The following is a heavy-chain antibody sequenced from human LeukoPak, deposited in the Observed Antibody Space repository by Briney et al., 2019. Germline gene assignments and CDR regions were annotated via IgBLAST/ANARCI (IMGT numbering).Heavy chain of an antibody. V-gene: IGHV3-53*01. CDR2: IYSGGSI. Sequence: GGSRRLSSAAAGLTVSSNYMSWVRQAPGKGLEWVSVIYSGGSIYYADSVKGRFTISRDNSKNTLYLQMNSLRAEDTAVYYCARDLYGDYNYWGQGTLVTVSS. CDR3: ARDLYGDYNY. D-gene: IGHD4-17*01. J-gene: IGHJ4*02. CDR1: GLTVSSNY.